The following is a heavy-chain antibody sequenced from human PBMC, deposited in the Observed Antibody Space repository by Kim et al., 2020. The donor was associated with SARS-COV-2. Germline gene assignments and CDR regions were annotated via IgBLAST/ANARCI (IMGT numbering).Heavy chain of an antibody. J-gene: IGHJ5*02. CDR1: GFTFSSYA. CDR2: ISYDGSNK. V-gene: IGHV3-30*04. D-gene: IGHD3-10*01. CDR3: ARGGQRLMVRGVKNNWFDP. Sequence: GGSLRLSCAASGFTFSSYAMHWVRQAPGKGLEWVAVISYDGSNKYYADSVKGRFTISRDNSKNTLYLQMNSLRAEDTAVYYCARGGQRLMVRGVKNNWFDPWGQGTLVTVSS.